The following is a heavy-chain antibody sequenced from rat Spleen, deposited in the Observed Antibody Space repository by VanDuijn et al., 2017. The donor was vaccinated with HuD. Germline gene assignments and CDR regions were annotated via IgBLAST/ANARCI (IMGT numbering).Heavy chain of an antibody. J-gene: IGHJ2*01. CDR3: TREREDNYGWFAY. CDR1: GFSFSNYG. D-gene: IGHD1-10*01. Sequence: EVQLVESGGGLVQPGRSMKLSCAASGFSFSNYGMAWVRQAPTKGLEWVASISTGGGNTYYRDSVKGRFTISRDNAKSTLYLQMNSLQTDDTGTYYCTREREDNYGWFAYWGQGVMVTVSS. V-gene: IGHV5-25*01. CDR2: ISTGGGNT.